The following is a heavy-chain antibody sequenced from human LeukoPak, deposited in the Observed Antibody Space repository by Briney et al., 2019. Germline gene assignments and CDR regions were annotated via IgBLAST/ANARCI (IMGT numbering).Heavy chain of an antibody. D-gene: IGHD3-10*01. J-gene: IGHJ1*01. Sequence: ASVKVSCKASGGTFSSYAISWVRQAPGQGLEWMGGIIPIFGTANYAQKFQGRVTITADESTSTAYMELSSLRSEDTAVYYCGRGAPPDFRGLFQHWGQGTLVTVSS. V-gene: IGHV1-69*13. CDR2: IIPIFGTA. CDR3: GRGAPPDFRGLFQH. CDR1: GGTFSSYA.